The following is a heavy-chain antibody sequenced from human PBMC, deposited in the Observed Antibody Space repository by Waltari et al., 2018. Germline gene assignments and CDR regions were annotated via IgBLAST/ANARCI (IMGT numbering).Heavy chain of an antibody. CDR1: GGTFSSYA. CDR3: ARGGYFDWFRYFDY. Sequence: QVQLVQSGAEVKKPGSSVRGSCKASGGTFSSYAISWVRQAPGQGLEWMGGSSPSFGTANDAQKFQGRVTITTDEATSTAYMELSSLRYDETAVYYCARGGYFDWFRYFDYGGQGTLVTLSS. V-gene: IGHV1-69*05. CDR2: SSPSFGTA. D-gene: IGHD3-9*01. J-gene: IGHJ4*02.